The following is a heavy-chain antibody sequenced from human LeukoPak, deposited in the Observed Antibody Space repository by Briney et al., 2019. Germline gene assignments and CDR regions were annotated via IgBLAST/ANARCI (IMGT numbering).Heavy chain of an antibody. V-gene: IGHV3-49*04. D-gene: IGHD3-10*01. CDR1: GFSFGDYT. CDR2: IRRKASGGTT. J-gene: IGHJ4*02. Sequence: PGGSLRLSCTASGFSFGDYTMSWVRQAPGKGLEWVGFIRRKASGGTTGYAASVKGRFTISRDDSKSIAYLQMDSLKPEDTAVYYCTRPIYGSGSYYFDYWGQGTLVTVSS. CDR3: TRPIYGSGSYYFDY.